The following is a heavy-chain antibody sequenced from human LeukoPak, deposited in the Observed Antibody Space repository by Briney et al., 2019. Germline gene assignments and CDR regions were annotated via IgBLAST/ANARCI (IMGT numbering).Heavy chain of an antibody. CDR2: INPNSGGT. CDR3: ARDLTYYYDSRIFDP. CDR1: GYTFTGYY. J-gene: IGHJ5*02. D-gene: IGHD3-22*01. V-gene: IGHV1-2*02. Sequence: ASVKVSCKASGYTFTGYYMHWVRQAPGQGLEWMGWINPNSGGTNYAQKLQGRVTMTTDTSTSTAYMELRSLRSDDTAVYYCARDLTYYYDSRIFDPWGQGTLVTVSS.